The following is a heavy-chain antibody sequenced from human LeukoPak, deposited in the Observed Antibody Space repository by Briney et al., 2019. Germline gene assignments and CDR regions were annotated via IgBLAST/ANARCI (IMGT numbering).Heavy chain of an antibody. CDR2: INTNTGNP. Sequence: ASVKVSCTASGYTFTGYHMHWVRQAPGQGLEWMGWINTNTGNPTYAQGFTGRFVFSLDTSVSTAYLQISSLKAEDTAVYYCARPNDIVVVPAADPDYYYYYGMDVWGQGTTVTVSS. V-gene: IGHV7-4-1*02. CDR3: ARPNDIVVVPAADPDYYYYYGMDV. D-gene: IGHD2-2*01. J-gene: IGHJ6*02. CDR1: GYTFTGYH.